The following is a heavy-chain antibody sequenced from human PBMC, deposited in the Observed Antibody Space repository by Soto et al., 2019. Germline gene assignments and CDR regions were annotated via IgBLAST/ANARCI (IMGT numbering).Heavy chain of an antibody. CDR2: IYSGGTT. CDR1: GFIVSSNY. D-gene: IGHD2-8*02. Sequence: EVQLVETGGGLIQPGGSLRLSCAASGFIVSSNYMTWVRQAPGKGLEWVSVIYSGGTTYYADSVKGRFTISRDNSKNTLYLQMSSLRVEDTAVYYCAKKVTGNFDYWGQGILVTVSS. CDR3: AKKVTGNFDY. J-gene: IGHJ4*02. V-gene: IGHV3-53*02.